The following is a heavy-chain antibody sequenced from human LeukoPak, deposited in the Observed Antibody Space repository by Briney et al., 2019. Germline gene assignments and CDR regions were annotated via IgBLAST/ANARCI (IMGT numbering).Heavy chain of an antibody. V-gene: IGHV3-23*01. CDR1: GFTFSSYA. D-gene: IGHD6-13*01. Sequence: GVSLRLSCAASGFTFSSYAMSWVRQAPGKGLEWVSTVSGSGATTSYADSVRGRFTIARDNSKNTLYLHMNTLRAEDTAVYYCAKEEAFSSRWTDYWGQGTLVTV. J-gene: IGHJ4*02. CDR3: AKEEAFSSRWTDY. CDR2: VSGSGATT.